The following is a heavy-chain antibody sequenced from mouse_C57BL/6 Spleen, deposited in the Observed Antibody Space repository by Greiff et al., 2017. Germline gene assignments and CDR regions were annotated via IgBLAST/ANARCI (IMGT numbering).Heavy chain of an antibody. D-gene: IGHD3-2*02. CDR2: IYPGSGST. J-gene: IGHJ3*01. Sequence: QVQLQQPGAELVKPGASVKMSCKASGYTFTSYWITWVKQRPGQGLEWIGDIYPGSGSTNYNEKFKSKATLTVDTSSSTAYMQLSSLTSEDSAVYCCARRDSSGAGFACWGQGTLVTVSA. V-gene: IGHV1-55*01. CDR3: ARRDSSGAGFAC. CDR1: GYTFTSYW.